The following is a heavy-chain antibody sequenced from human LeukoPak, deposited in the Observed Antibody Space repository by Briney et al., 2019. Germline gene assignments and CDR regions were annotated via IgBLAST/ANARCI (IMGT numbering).Heavy chain of an antibody. D-gene: IGHD4-17*01. CDR3: ARGTMTTVTYYFDY. CDR2: INHSGST. CDR1: GFTFSTYA. J-gene: IGHJ4*02. V-gene: IGHV4-34*01. Sequence: GSLRLSCAASGFTFSTYAMTWVRQPPGKGLEWIGEINHSGSTNYNPSLKSRVTISVDTSKNQFSLKLSSVTAADTAVYYCARGTMTTVTYYFDYWGPGTLVTVSS.